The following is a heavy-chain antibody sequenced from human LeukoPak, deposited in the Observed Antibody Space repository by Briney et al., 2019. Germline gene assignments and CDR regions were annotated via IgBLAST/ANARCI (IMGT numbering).Heavy chain of an antibody. CDR3: ARAIANYDATSHYYYYMDV. V-gene: IGHV4-59*02. CDR1: GVSVTSHY. D-gene: IGHD3-3*01. Sequence: SETLSLTCTVSGVSVTSHYWSWIRQPPGKGLESIGYIYYSGSTNYNPSLKSRVTISEDTSKNQFSLKLSSVTAADTAVYYCARAIANYDATSHYYYYMDVWGKGTTVTVSS. CDR2: IYYSGST. J-gene: IGHJ6*03.